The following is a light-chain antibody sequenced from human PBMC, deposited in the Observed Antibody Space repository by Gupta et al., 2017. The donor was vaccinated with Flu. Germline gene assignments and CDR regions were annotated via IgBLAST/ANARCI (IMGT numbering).Light chain of an antibody. CDR2: GAS. CDR1: QSVSNNY. J-gene: IGKJ2*01. Sequence: GSLSLSPGERATLSCRASQSVSNNYLAWYQQRPGQAPRLLIYGASNRATYIPVKFTGSGSGTDFTLIISSLEPEDFAVYYCQQYGSFPTTFGQGTKLEI. V-gene: IGKV3-20*01. CDR3: QQYGSFPTT.